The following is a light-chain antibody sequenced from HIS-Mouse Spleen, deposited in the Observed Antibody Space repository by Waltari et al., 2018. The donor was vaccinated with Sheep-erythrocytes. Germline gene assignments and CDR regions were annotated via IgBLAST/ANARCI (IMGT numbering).Light chain of an antibody. Sequence: QLTQSPSFLSASVGDRVTITCRASQGISSYLAWYQQKPGQAPKLLIYAASTLQSGVPSRFSGSGSGTEFTLTISSLQPEDFATYYCQQLNSYLTWTFGQGTKVEIK. J-gene: IGKJ1*01. V-gene: IGKV1-9*01. CDR3: QQLNSYLTWT. CDR2: AAS. CDR1: QGISSY.